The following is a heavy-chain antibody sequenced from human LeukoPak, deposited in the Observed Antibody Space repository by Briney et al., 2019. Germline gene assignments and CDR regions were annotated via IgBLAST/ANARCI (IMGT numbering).Heavy chain of an antibody. J-gene: IGHJ4*02. CDR3: AKRGGALSD. V-gene: IGHV1-2*02. CDR2: MNPNNGDT. Sequence: ASVKVSCKASGYTFTGYYMHWVRQVPGQGLEWMGWMNPNNGDTKSAPKFQGRVAMTRVTSINTAYMEVTGLTPADTAIYYCAKRGGALSDWGQGTPVTVTS. CDR1: GYTFTGYY. D-gene: IGHD2-21*01.